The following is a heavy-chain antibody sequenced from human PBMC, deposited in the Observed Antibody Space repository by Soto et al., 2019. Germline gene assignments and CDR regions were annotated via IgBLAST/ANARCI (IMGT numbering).Heavy chain of an antibody. V-gene: IGHV3-30*18. J-gene: IGHJ4*02. CDR3: AKGPAYGRYYFDY. Sequence: GGSLRLSCAASGFTFRTYGMHWVRQAPGKGLEWVAVISYDGRTIYYAASVKGRFTISRDNSKNTLYLQMNSLRAEDTAVYYCAKGPAYGRYYFDYWGQGTLVTVSS. CDR2: ISYDGRTI. D-gene: IGHD4-17*01. CDR1: GFTFRTYG.